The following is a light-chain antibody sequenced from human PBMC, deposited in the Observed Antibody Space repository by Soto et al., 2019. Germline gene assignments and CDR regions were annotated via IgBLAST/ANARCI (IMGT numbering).Light chain of an antibody. CDR1: SSDVGSYNL. CDR2: EGS. Sequence: QSALTQPASVSGSPGQSITISFTGPSSDVGSYNLVSWYQQHPGKAPKLMIYEGSKRPSGVSNRFSGSKSGNTASLTISGLQAEDEADYYCCSYAGSYVFGTGTKVTVL. J-gene: IGLJ1*01. V-gene: IGLV2-23*01. CDR3: CSYAGSYV.